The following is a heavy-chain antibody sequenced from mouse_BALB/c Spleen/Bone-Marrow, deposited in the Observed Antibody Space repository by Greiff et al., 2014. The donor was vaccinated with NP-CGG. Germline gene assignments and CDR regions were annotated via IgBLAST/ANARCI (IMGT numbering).Heavy chain of an antibody. J-gene: IGHJ2*01. CDR3: ANYYYGYYFDS. CDR1: GFKIKDTY. CDR2: IDPANGNT. Sequence: VPLQQSGAELVKPGASVKLSCTASGFKIKDTYMHWGKQRPEQGLEWIGRIDPANGNTKYDPKFQGKATITADTSSNTAYLQLSSLTSEDTAVYYCANYYYGYYFDSWGQGTTLTVSS. D-gene: IGHD1-1*01. V-gene: IGHV14-3*02.